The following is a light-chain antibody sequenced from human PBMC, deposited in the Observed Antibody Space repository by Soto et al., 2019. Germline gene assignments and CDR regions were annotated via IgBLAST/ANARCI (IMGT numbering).Light chain of an antibody. J-gene: IGLJ2*01. CDR2: DTS. CDR3: LLSYSGARLVV. V-gene: IGLV7-46*01. Sequence: QAVVTQEPSLTVSPGGTVTLTCGSSTGAVSSGHYPYWFQQKPGQAPRTLIYDTSNEHSWTPARFSGSLLGGNAALTLSGAQPEDEAEYYCLLSYSGARLVVFGGGTKLTVL. CDR1: TGAVSSGHY.